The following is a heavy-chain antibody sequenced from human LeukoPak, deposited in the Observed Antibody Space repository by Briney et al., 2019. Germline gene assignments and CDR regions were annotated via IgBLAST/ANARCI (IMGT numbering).Heavy chain of an antibody. D-gene: IGHD3-9*01. V-gene: IGHV1-18*01. J-gene: IGHJ6*02. CDR3: ARNHYYDILTGYVTYGMDV. CDR1: GYTFTNYG. CDR2: ISAYNGNT. Sequence: GASVKVSCKASGYTFTNYGISWVRQAPGQGLEWMGWISAYNGNTNYAQKLQGRVTTTTDTSTSTAYMELRSLRSDDTAVYCCARNHYYDILTGYVTYGMDVWGQGTTVTVSS.